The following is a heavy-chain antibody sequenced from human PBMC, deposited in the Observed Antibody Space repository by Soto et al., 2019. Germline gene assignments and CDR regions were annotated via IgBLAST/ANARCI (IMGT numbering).Heavy chain of an antibody. CDR2: IKSKTDGGTT. CDR1: GFTFSNAW. D-gene: IGHD3-16*02. CDR3: TTQFGGVIVLYY. V-gene: IGHV3-15*01. J-gene: IGHJ4*02. Sequence: XGSLRLSCAASGFTFSNAWMIWVRQAPGKGLEWVGRIKSKTDGGTTDYAAPVKGRFTISRDDSKNTLYLQMNSMKTEDTAVYYCTTQFGGVIVLYYWGQGTLVTVSS.